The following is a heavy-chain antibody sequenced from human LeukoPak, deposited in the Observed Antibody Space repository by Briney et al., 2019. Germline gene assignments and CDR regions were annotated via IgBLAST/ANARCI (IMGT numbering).Heavy chain of an antibody. D-gene: IGHD2-15*01. CDR2: IYYSGST. J-gene: IGHJ4*02. CDR1: GGSISSYH. Sequence: SETLSLTCTVSGGSISSYHWSWIRQPPGKGLEWIGYIYYSGSTNYNPSLKSRVTISVDTSKNQFSLKLSSVTAADTAVYYCARHAYCSGGSCPDFWGQGTLVTVSS. CDR3: ARHAYCSGGSCPDF. V-gene: IGHV4-59*08.